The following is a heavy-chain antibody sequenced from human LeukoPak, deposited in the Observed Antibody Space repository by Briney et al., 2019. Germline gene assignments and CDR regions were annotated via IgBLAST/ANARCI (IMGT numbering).Heavy chain of an antibody. J-gene: IGHJ3*02. CDR3: ARAWGYYYDSSGRHDAFDI. D-gene: IGHD3-22*01. V-gene: IGHV1-18*01. Sequence: GASVKVSCKASGYTFTSYGISWVRQAPGQGLEWMGWISAYNGNTNYAQKLQGRVTMTTDTSTSTAYMELRSLRSDDTAVYYCARAWGYYYDSSGRHDAFDIWGQGTMVTVSS. CDR1: GYTFTSYG. CDR2: ISAYNGNT.